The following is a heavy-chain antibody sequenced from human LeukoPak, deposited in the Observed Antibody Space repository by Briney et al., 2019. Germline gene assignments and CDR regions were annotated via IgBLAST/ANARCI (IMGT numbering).Heavy chain of an antibody. V-gene: IGHV3-30*02. CDR1: GFTFSSYG. D-gene: IGHD6-19*01. CDR3: ARAGFGSSGWSRFDY. Sequence: GGSLRLSCAASGFTFSSYGMHWVRQAPGKGLEWVSFIRYDGSNEYYADSVRGRFTISRDNSKNTLYLQMNSLRAEDTAVYYCARAGFGSSGWSRFDYWGQGTLVTVSS. J-gene: IGHJ4*02. CDR2: IRYDGSNE.